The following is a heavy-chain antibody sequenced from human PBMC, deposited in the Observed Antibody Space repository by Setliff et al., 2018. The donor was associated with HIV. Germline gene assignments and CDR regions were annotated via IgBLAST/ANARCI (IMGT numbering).Heavy chain of an antibody. CDR1: GGSINRGTYY. Sequence: SETLSLTCSVSGGSINRGTYYWTWIRQSAGKGLEWIGHIYITGSTDYNPSLKSRVTISVDTSKNQFSLKLTSVTAADTAVYYCARGAARLGVAHYYYSGMDVWGQGTTVTVSS. D-gene: IGHD6-6*01. J-gene: IGHJ6*02. CDR2: IYITGST. V-gene: IGHV4-61*09. CDR3: ARGAARLGVAHYYYSGMDV.